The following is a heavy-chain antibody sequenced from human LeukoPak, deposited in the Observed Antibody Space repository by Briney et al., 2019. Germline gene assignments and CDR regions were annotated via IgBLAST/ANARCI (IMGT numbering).Heavy chain of an antibody. CDR3: ARRWLLEDY. J-gene: IGHJ4*02. Sequence: SQTLSLTCTVSGGSISSGSYYWSWIRQPAGKGLEWIGRIYTSGSTNYNPSLKSRVTISVDTSKNQFSLKLSSVTAADTAVYYCARRWLLEDYWGQGTLVTVSS. CDR2: IYTSGST. CDR1: GGSISSGSYY. V-gene: IGHV4-61*02. D-gene: IGHD3-22*01.